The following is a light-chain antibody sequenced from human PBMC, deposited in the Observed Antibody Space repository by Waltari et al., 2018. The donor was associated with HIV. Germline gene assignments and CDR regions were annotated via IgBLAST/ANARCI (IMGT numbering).Light chain of an antibody. V-gene: IGLV2-14*01. CDR1: DLNDFEY. J-gene: IGLJ2*01. Sequence: QSALTQPASVSGSPGQSITISCDLNDFEYSSWYQRHPGKAPKVIIYEVTNRPSGLSNRFSGSKSGNTATLTISGLQPEDEADYFCTSYISGTTPVFGRGTRVTVL. CDR2: EVT. CDR3: TSYISGTTPV.